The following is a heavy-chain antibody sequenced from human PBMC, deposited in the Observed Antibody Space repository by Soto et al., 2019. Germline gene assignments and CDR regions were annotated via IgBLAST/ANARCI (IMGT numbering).Heavy chain of an antibody. CDR2: ISYDGSNK. Sequence: QVQLVESGGGVVQPGRSLRLSCAASGFTFSSYGMHWVRQAPGKWLEWVAVISYDGSNKYYADSVKGRFTISRDNSKNTLYLQMNSLRAEDTAVYYCAKDLYEAADYYGMDVWGQGTTVTVSS. J-gene: IGHJ6*02. D-gene: IGHD6-13*01. V-gene: IGHV3-30*18. CDR1: GFTFSSYG. CDR3: AKDLYEAADYYGMDV.